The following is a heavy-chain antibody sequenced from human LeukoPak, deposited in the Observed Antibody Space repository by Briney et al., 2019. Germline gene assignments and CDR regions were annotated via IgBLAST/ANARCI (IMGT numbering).Heavy chain of an antibody. J-gene: IGHJ6*03. CDR2: IKQDGSEK. CDR1: GFTFSSYG. CDR3: AKDLGPYGSGLYYYMDV. Sequence: SGGSLRLSCAASGFTFSSYGMHWVRQAPGKGLEWVANIKQDGSEKWYLDSVKGRFTISRDNSKNTLYLQMNSLRAEDTAVYYCAKDLGPYGSGLYYYMDVWGKGTTVTVSS. V-gene: IGHV3-7*01. D-gene: IGHD3-10*01.